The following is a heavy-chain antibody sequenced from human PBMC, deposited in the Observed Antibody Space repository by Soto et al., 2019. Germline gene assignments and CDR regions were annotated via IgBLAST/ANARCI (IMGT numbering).Heavy chain of an antibody. J-gene: IGHJ4*02. Sequence: EVQLVESGGGLVQPGGSLRLSCAASGFTFSSYWMRWVRQAPGKGLEWVSNIKQDGSEKYYVDSVKGRFTISRDNAKNSLYLQMKSLRAEDTAVYYCAPRPEEYGVATPPSWGPGTLVTVSS. D-gene: IGHD5-12*01. CDR3: APRPEEYGVATPPS. CDR1: GFTFSSYW. V-gene: IGHV3-7*01. CDR2: IKQDGSEK.